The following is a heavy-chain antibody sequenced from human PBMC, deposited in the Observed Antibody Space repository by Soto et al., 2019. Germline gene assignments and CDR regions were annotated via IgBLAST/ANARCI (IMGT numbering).Heavy chain of an antibody. D-gene: IGHD2-15*01. V-gene: IGHV4-59*08. J-gene: IGHJ3*02. CDR1: GGSISSYY. Sequence: SETLSLTCTVSGGSISSYYWSWIRQPPGKGLEWIGYIYYSGSTNYNPSLKSRVTISVDTSKNQFSLKLSSVTAADTAVYYCARQVADCSGGSCYKGAFDIWGQGTMVTVSS. CDR3: ARQVADCSGGSCYKGAFDI. CDR2: IYYSGST.